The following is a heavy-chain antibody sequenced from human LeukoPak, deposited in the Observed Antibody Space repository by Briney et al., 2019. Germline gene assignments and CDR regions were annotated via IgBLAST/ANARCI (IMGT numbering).Heavy chain of an antibody. Sequence: GRSLRLSCAASGFTFSNYGMHWVRQAPGKGLEWVAVIIFDGSSKFYGDSVKGRFSISRDNSRNTLYLQMNSLRAEDTAVYYCVKDYGRQDASGSSYFEYWGQGTPVTVSS. D-gene: IGHD3-10*01. CDR1: GFTFSNYG. J-gene: IGHJ4*02. CDR2: IIFDGSSK. CDR3: VKDYGRQDASGSSYFEY. V-gene: IGHV3-30*18.